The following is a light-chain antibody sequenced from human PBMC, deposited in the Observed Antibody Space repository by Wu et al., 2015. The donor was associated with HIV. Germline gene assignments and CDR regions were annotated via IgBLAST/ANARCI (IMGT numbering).Light chain of an antibody. CDR3: HQYGGSPPFT. CDR2: AAS. Sequence: EIVLTQSPGTLSLSPGERATLSCRASQSVSSTYLAWYQQKPSHPPRLLIYAASRRATGIPDRFSGSGSGTDFSLTISRLEPEDFAVYYCHQYGGSPPFTFGPGTKVDIK. V-gene: IGKV3-20*01. J-gene: IGKJ3*01. CDR1: QSVSSTY.